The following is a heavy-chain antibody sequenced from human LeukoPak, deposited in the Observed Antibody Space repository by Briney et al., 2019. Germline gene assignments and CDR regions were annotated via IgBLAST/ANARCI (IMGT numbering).Heavy chain of an antibody. V-gene: IGHV3-13*01. CDR3: TREFCGSRAACAGGFYYDV. J-gene: IGHJ2*01. CDR2: IGVTGDT. CDR1: GFTFSSYD. D-gene: IGHD2-15*01. Sequence: GGSLRLSCAASGFTFSSYDFHWVRQAPGKGLEWVSAIGVTGDTYYADSVKGRFTNSRENAANSLYLQMHSLRAGDTALYYCTREFCGSRAACAGGFYYDVWGRGTLVTVSS.